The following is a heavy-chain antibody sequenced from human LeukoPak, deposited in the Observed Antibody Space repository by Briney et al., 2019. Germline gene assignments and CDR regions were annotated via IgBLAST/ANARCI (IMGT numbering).Heavy chain of an antibody. D-gene: IGHD3-22*01. Sequence: SETLSLTCTVSGGSLSSSNYGWGWIRQPPGKGLEWIGTIFYTGGSYHNPSLKSRVTISVDTSRNQFSLKLSSVTAADTAVYYCARASNYYYYDSAYYLYYFDYWGQGTLVTVSS. J-gene: IGHJ4*02. CDR3: ARASNYYYYDSAYYLYYFDY. CDR2: IFYTGGS. CDR1: GGSLSSSNYG. V-gene: IGHV4-39*07.